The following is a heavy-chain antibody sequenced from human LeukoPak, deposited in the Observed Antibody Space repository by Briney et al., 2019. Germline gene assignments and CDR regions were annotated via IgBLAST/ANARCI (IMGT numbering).Heavy chain of an antibody. Sequence: GGSLRPSCAASGFTCNNYAMNWVRQAPGKGLEWVSSISGGGETTYYADSAKVRFTISRDNSQNTLYLQMNSLRAEDTAVYYCARDYADYVGYFFFDYWGQGTLVTVSS. J-gene: IGHJ4*02. CDR3: ARDYADYVGYFFFDY. CDR2: ISGGGETT. D-gene: IGHD4-17*01. V-gene: IGHV3-23*01. CDR1: GFTCNNYA.